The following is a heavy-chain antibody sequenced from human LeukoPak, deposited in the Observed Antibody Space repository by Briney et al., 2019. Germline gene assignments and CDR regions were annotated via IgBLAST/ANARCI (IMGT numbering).Heavy chain of an antibody. D-gene: IGHD5-18*01. J-gene: IGHJ4*02. CDR3: AKEIRRTAMVHYCFDY. V-gene: IGHV3-23*01. CDR2: ISGSGGRT. CDR1: GFTFSSYA. Sequence: GGSLRLSCAASGFTFSSYAMSCIREAPGKGLEWVSEISGSGGRTNYADSVKGRFTISRDNSQNTLFLQMNSLRAEDTAVYYCAKEIRRTAMVHYCFDYWGQGTLVTVSS.